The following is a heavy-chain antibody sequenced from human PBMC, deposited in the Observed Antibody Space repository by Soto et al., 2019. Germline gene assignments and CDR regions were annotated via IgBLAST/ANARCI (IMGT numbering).Heavy chain of an antibody. CDR2: ISWNSGSI. Sequence: PGGSLRLSCAASGFTFDDYAMHWVRQAPGKGLEWVSGISWNSGSIGYADSVKGRFTISRDNAKNSLYLQMNSLRAEDTALYYCAKDLRTYYDSSGHLGGDAFDIWGQGTMVTVSS. V-gene: IGHV3-9*01. CDR3: AKDLRTYYDSSGHLGGDAFDI. CDR1: GFTFDDYA. D-gene: IGHD3-22*01. J-gene: IGHJ3*02.